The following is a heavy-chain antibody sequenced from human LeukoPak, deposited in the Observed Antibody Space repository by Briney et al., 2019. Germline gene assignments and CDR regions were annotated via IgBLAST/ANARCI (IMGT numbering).Heavy chain of an antibody. CDR2: ISYDGSNK. J-gene: IGHJ4*02. CDR3: ARSDGSYDYGDY. CDR1: GFTFSSYA. Sequence: PGGSLRLSCAASGFTFSSYAMHWVRQAPGKGLEWVAVISYDGSNKHYADSVKGRFTISRDNSKNTLYLQMNSLRAEDTAVYYCARSDGSYDYGDYWGQGTLVTVSS. D-gene: IGHD1-26*01. V-gene: IGHV3-30-3*01.